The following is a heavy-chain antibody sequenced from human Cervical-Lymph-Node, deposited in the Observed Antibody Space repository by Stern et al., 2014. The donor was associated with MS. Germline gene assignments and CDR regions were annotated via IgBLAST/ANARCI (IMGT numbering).Heavy chain of an antibody. Sequence: EVQLVESGGGLVQPGGSLRLSCAASGFSFSNYAMSWVRQAPGKGLEWVSGMSSSDYAYCADSVKGRFTISRDNSKNTLYLQMDGLRAEDSAVYYCAHQWELHLRYFNYWGQGTLVAVSS. D-gene: IGHD1-26*01. J-gene: IGHJ4*02. CDR2: MSSSDYA. V-gene: IGHV3-23*04. CDR3: AHQWELHLRYFNY. CDR1: GFSFSNYA.